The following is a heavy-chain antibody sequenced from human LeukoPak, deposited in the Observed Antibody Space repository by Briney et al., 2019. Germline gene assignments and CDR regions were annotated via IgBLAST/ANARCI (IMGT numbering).Heavy chain of an antibody. V-gene: IGHV4-34*01. D-gene: IGHD3-22*01. J-gene: IGHJ4*02. Sequence: PSETLSLTCAVSGGSFSDYYWSWIRQSPGRGLEWIGEINQSGSTDYNPSLKSRVIISMDTSKTQFSLNLGSVTAADTAVYYCARDYDSSGYYPFYWGQGTPVTVSS. CDR3: ARDYDSSGYYPFY. CDR2: INQSGST. CDR1: GGSFSDYY.